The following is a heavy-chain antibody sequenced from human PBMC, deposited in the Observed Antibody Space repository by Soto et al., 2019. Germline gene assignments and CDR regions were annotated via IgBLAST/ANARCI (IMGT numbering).Heavy chain of an antibody. D-gene: IGHD6-6*01. CDR1: GDSFTIDC. CDR2: IDPSDSYT. V-gene: IGHV5-10-1*01. J-gene: IGHJ4*02. CDR3: ARHIAARPLLVY. Sequence: GESLKISCDSSGDSFTIDCISWVLQMPGKGLEWMGRIDPSDSYTNYSPSFQGHVTISADKSISTAYLQWSSLKASDTAMYYCARHIAARPLLVYWGQGTLVTVSS.